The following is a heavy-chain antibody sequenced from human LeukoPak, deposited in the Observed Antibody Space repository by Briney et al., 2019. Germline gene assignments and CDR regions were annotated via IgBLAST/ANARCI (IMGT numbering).Heavy chain of an antibody. D-gene: IGHD3-22*01. CDR2: ISSSSSYI. CDR3: ARDLAPYYYDSSGYYSGPFDY. CDR1: GFTFSSYS. Sequence: SGGSLRLSCAASGFTFSSYSMNWVRQAPGKGLEWVSSISSSSSYIYYADSVKGRFTISRDNAKNSLYLQMNSLRAEDTAVYYCARDLAPYYYDSSGYYSGPFDYWGQGTLVTVSS. J-gene: IGHJ4*02. V-gene: IGHV3-21*01.